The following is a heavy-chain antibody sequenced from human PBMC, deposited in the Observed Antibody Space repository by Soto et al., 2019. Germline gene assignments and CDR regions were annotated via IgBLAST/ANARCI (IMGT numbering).Heavy chain of an antibody. D-gene: IGHD6-19*01. CDR3: ARDGVAAGNINFDY. J-gene: IGHJ4*01. Sequence: QVHLVQSGAEVKKPGASVKVSCKASGYMFTKSAMHWVRQAPGQRLEWVGWISGDSGNTKYSPKLQDRVTITRDTSASTAYMELSSLRSEDTALYYCARDGVAAGNINFDYWGQGTLVTVSS. CDR2: ISGDSGNT. CDR1: GYMFTKSA. V-gene: IGHV1-3*01.